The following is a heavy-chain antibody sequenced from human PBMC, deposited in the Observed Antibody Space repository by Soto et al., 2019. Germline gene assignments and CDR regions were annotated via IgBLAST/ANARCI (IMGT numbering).Heavy chain of an antibody. CDR2: IYFRGNT. J-gene: IGHJ3*02. CDR1: GDSISRIDYY. D-gene: IGHD3-22*01. Sequence: SETLSLTXSVSGDSISRIDYYWTWIRQHPEKGLEWIGNIYFRGNTYYSPSLESRLTISVDTSKNQFSLKLTSVTAADTAVYHCAREGGSYDSGGYLIRGAFDIWGQGTMVTVSS. CDR3: AREGGSYDSGGYLIRGAFDI. V-gene: IGHV4-31*02.